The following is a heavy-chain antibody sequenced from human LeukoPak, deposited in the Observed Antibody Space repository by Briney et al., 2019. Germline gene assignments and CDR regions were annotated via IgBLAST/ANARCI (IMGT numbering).Heavy chain of an antibody. D-gene: IGHD2-2*01. CDR1: GFIFSNYA. CDR2: ISYDGSNK. J-gene: IGHJ3*02. CDR3: ARAGCSSTSCPHAFGI. Sequence: GGSLRLSCAASGFIFSNYAMHWVRQAPGKGLEWVAVISYDGSNKYNADSVRGRFTISRDNSKNTLYLQMNSLRAEDTAVYYCARAGCSSTSCPHAFGIWGQGTMVTVSS. V-gene: IGHV3-30*14.